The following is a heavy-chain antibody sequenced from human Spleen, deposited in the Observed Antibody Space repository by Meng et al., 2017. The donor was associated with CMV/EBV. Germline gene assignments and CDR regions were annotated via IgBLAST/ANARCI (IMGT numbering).Heavy chain of an antibody. D-gene: IGHD3-10*01. V-gene: IGHV1-2*06. CDR3: ARTYYYGSGSYYNPIDY. CDR1: GYTFTSYD. Sequence: QVQLVQSGAAVKKPGASVKVSCKASGYTFTSYDINWVRQATGQGLEWMGRINPNSGGTNYAQKFQGRVTMTRDTSISTAYMELSRLRSDDTAVYYCARTYYYGSGSYYNPIDYWGQGTLVTVSS. CDR2: INPNSGGT. J-gene: IGHJ4*02.